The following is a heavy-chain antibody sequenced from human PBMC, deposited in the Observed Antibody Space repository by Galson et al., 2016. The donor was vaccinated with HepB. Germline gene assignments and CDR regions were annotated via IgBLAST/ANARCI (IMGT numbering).Heavy chain of an antibody. CDR1: GFTFSNYP. J-gene: IGHJ4*02. CDR3: VRDGLIQGTLDF. V-gene: IGHV3-48*02. D-gene: IGHD2-21*01. CDR2: IGWTPGRI. Sequence: SLRLSCAASGFTFSNYPMDWVRQAPGKGLEWVSYIGWTPGRIYYADSVKGRFTISRDNARNSLYLQMNSLRDEDTAVYYFVRDGLIQGTLDFWGQGTLAIVSS.